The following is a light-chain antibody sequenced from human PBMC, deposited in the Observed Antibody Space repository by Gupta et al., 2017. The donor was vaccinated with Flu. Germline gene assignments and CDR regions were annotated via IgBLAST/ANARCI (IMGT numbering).Light chain of an antibody. CDR2: GAS. CDR3: QQYGNSLCT. CDR1: QSISSSY. V-gene: IGKV3-20*01. Sequence: EIVLTQSPVTLSLSPGERATLSCRASQSISSSYLAWYQQKPGQAPRLLIYGASTRATGIPDRFSGSGSGTEFTLTISRLEPEDIAVYYCQQYGNSLCTFGQGTMLEIK. J-gene: IGKJ2*02.